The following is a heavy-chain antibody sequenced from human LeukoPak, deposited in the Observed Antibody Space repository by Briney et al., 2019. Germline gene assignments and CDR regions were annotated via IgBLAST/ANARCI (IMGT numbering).Heavy chain of an antibody. D-gene: IGHD3-22*01. Sequence: PGGSLRLXCAASGFTFSSYWMHWVRQAPGKELVSVSRINSDGSTTSYADSVKGRFTISRDNAKNTLYLQMNSLRAEDTAVYYCSRVAYYYDSSGYYFDYWGQETLVTVSS. J-gene: IGHJ4*02. V-gene: IGHV3-74*01. CDR1: GFTFSSYW. CDR3: SRVAYYYDSSGYYFDY. CDR2: INSDGSTT.